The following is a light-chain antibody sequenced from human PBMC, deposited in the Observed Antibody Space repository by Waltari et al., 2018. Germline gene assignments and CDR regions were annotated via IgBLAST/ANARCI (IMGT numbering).Light chain of an antibody. CDR2: RDS. V-gene: IGLV3-9*01. CDR3: QVWDSTIMV. CDR1: HIGSKS. J-gene: IGLJ2*01. Sequence: SYELTQPLSVSVALVQTAIIASGGNHIGSKSVNWYQQKPGQAPVLVIYRDSKRPSGIPERFSGSNSDHTATLTISTAQAGDEADYYCQVWDSTIMVFGGGTKLTVL.